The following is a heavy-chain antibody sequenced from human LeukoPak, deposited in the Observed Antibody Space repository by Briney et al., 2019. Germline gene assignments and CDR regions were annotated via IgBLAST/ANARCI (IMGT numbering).Heavy chain of an antibody. D-gene: IGHD6-6*01. Sequence: LSLTCAVSGASFSGYYWSWLRQAPGKGLEWVSYISSSGSTIYYADSVKGRFTISRDNAKNSLYLQMNSLRAEDTAVYYCARDSDSSSSGGMDVWGQGTTVTVSS. CDR2: ISSSGSTI. CDR3: ARDSDSSSSGGMDV. CDR1: GASFSGYY. V-gene: IGHV3-11*04. J-gene: IGHJ6*02.